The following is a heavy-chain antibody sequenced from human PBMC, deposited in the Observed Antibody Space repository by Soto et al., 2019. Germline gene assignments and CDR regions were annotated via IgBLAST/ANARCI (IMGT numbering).Heavy chain of an antibody. J-gene: IGHJ4*02. D-gene: IGHD4-17*01. V-gene: IGHV4-59*08. CDR1: GGSISSYY. CDR3: ARQGNNDYGDSYYFDY. CDR2: IYYSGST. Sequence: QVQLQESGPGLVKPSETLSLTCTVSGGSISSYYSSWIRQPPGKGLEWIGYIYYSGSTNYNPSLKSRVTISVDTSKNQFSLKLSSVTAADTAVYYCARQGNNDYGDSYYFDYWGQGTLVTVSS.